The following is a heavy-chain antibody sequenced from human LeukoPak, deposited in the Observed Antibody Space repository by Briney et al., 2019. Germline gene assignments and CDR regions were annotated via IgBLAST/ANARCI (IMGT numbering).Heavy chain of an antibody. D-gene: IGHD5-18*01. CDR3: ACLPWIQLWPYYFDY. CDR1: GFSFNNYW. CDR2: IKQDGTYK. J-gene: IGHJ4*02. V-gene: IGHV3-7*02. Sequence: PGASLRLSCAASGFSFNNYWMSWVRQAPGKGLEWVANIKQDGTYKYHVDSVKGRFTISRDNAKNSLYLQMNSLRAEDTAVYYCACLPWIQLWPYYFDYWGQGTLVTVSS.